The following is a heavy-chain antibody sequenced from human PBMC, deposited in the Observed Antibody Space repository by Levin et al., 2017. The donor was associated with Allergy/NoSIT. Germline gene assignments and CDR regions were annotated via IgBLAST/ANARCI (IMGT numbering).Heavy chain of an antibody. J-gene: IGHJ4*01. D-gene: IGHD6-19*01. CDR2: FSNIAKT. V-gene: IGHV3-23*01. CDR3: AKDHPSSGWPAFEI. CDR1: GFTIGSYA. Sequence: SGGSLRLSCAASGFTIGSYAMTWVRQAPGKGLEWVSSFSNIAKTYYADSVRGRFTISRDDSNNILHLQMNSLRVEDTAVYYCAKDHPSSGWPAFEIWGHGTLVTVSS.